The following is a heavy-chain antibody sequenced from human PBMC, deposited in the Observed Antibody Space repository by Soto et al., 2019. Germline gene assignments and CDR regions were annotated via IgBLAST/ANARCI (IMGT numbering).Heavy chain of an antibody. V-gene: IGHV5-51*01. CDR1: GYSFSNVW. CDR2: IYPDDSDT. D-gene: IGHD1-26*01. Sequence: PGESLKISCQASGYSFSNVWIAWVRQMPGEGLEWLGIIYPDDSDTRYSPSFLGQVTISADKSIKTTYLQWSSLKASDTAIYFCASSLLVTSTMNYFDLWGQGTLVT. J-gene: IGHJ4*02. CDR3: ASSLLVTSTMNYFDL.